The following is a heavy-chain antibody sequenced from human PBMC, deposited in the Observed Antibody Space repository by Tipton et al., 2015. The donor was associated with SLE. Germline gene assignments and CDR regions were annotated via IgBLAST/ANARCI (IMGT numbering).Heavy chain of an antibody. CDR2: IKKDGTTE. D-gene: IGHD3-3*01. CDR3: AKDGKTYYDFWSGYYDY. CDR1: GFIFESIW. V-gene: IGHV3-7*03. Sequence: GSLRLSCAASGFIFESIWMGWVRQAPGKGLEWVANIKKDGTTEYYLDSVKGRFTISRDNSKNSLYLQMNSLRTEDTALYYCAKDGKTYYDFWSGYYDYWGQGTLVTVSS. J-gene: IGHJ4*02.